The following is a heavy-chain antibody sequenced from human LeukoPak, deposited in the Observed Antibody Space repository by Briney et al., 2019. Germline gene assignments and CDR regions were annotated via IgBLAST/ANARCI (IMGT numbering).Heavy chain of an antibody. CDR3: ARGGGREDFWSGGLDAFDI. Sequence: SETLSLTCTVSGGSISSYYWSWIRQLAGKGLEWIGRIYTSGSTNYNPSLKSRVTMSVDTSKNQFSLKLSSVTAADTAVYYCARGGGREDFWSGGLDAFDIWGQGTMVTVSS. V-gene: IGHV4-4*07. CDR2: IYTSGST. J-gene: IGHJ3*02. CDR1: GGSISSYY. D-gene: IGHD3-3*01.